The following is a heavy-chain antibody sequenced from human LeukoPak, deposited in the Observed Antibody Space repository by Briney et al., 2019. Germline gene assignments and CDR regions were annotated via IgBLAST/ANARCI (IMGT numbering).Heavy chain of an antibody. D-gene: IGHD3-3*01. CDR2: INKDGTEI. CDR1: GIIFSNYW. J-gene: IGHJ4*02. CDR3: TRWRGAQSEFEY. V-gene: IGHV3-7*01. Sequence: PGGSLRLSCAASGIIFSNYWMTWVRQAPGKGLEWVADINKDGTEIWSVDSVKGRFTISRDNAKNSVYLQMNSLRAEDTAVYYCTRWRGAQSEFEYWGQGTLVTVSP.